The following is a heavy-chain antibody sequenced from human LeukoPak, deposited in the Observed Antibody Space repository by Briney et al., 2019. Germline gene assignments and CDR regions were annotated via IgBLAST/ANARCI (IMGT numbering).Heavy chain of an antibody. CDR1: GGSFSGNY. Sequence: SETLSLTCAVYGGSFSGNYWSWIRQPPGKGLEWIGEINYSGSTNYNPSLKSRVTISVDTSKNQFSLKLSSVTAADTAVYYCARTEESGYSYRYFGYYYYMDVWGKGTTVTVSS. J-gene: IGHJ6*03. D-gene: IGHD5-18*01. CDR3: ARTEESGYSYRYFGYYYYMDV. CDR2: INYSGST. V-gene: IGHV4-34*01.